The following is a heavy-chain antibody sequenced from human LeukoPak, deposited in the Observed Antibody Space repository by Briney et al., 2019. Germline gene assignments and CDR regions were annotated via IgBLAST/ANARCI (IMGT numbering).Heavy chain of an antibody. J-gene: IGHJ5*02. Sequence: SETLSLTCAVYGGSFTDYYWTWIRQPPGKGLEWIGEINDSGSTNYNPSLRSRLTISVDTSKNQFSLNLNSVTAVDTAVYYCARACTKCYGRGWLDPWGQGTLVTVSS. CDR1: GGSFTDYY. D-gene: IGHD2-2*01. CDR3: ARACTKCYGRGWLDP. V-gene: IGHV4-34*01. CDR2: INDSGST.